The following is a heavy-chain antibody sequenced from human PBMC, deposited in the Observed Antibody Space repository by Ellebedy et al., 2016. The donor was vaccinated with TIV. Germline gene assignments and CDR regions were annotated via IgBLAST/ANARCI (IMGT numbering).Heavy chain of an antibody. D-gene: IGHD4-17*01. CDR1: GYTFTSYA. J-gene: IGHJ5*02. CDR2: INAGNGNT. Sequence: ASVKVSXKASGYTFTSYAMHWVRQAPGQRLEWMGWINAGNGNTKYSQKFQGRVTITRDTPASTAYMELSSLRSEDTAVYYCARDMTTVTINWFDPWGQGTLVTVSS. V-gene: IGHV1-3*01. CDR3: ARDMTTVTINWFDP.